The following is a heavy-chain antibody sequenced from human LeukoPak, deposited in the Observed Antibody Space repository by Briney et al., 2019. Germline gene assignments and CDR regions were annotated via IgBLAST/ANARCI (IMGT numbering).Heavy chain of an antibody. J-gene: IGHJ4*02. CDR1: GGTFSSYA. V-gene: IGHV1-69*13. Sequence: SVKVSCKASGGTFSSYAISWVRQAPGQGLEWMGGIIPIFGTANYAQKFQGRVTITADESTSTAYMELSRLRSEDTAVYYCARVGFGSGSYDDYWGQGTLVTVSS. D-gene: IGHD3-10*01. CDR2: IIPIFGTA. CDR3: ARVGFGSGSYDDY.